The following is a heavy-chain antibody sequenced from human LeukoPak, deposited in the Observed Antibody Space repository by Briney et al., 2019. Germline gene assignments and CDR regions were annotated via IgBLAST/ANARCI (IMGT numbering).Heavy chain of an antibody. CDR3: AKSLREVQLCFDY. D-gene: IGHD5-18*01. Sequence: PGGSLRLSCAASGFTLSSYAMSWVRQAPGKGLEWVSAISGSNTRTYYADSVKGRFTISRDNSKNILYLQMNSLRAEDTAVYYCAKSLREVQLCFDYWGQGTLVTVSS. V-gene: IGHV3-23*01. CDR2: ISGSNTRT. CDR1: GFTLSSYA. J-gene: IGHJ4*02.